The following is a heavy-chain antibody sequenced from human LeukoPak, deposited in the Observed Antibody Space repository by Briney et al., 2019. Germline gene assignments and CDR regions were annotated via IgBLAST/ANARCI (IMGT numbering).Heavy chain of an antibody. CDR3: ARDDWTYCSSTTCPDAYI. D-gene: IGHD2-2*01. V-gene: IGHV4-61*09. J-gene: IGHJ3*02. CDR2: IYTSEST. Sequence: MSSQTLSLTCTVSGGSVSSGTYYWSWIRQPAGKGLEWIGHIYTSESTNYNPSLKSRVTISVDTSKNQFSLKLTSVTAADTAVYYCARDDWTYCSSTTCPDAYIWGQGTMVTVS. CDR1: GGSVSSGTYY.